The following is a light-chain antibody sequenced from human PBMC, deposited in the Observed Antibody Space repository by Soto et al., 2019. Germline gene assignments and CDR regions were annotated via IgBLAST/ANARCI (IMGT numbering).Light chain of an antibody. CDR3: QQDNTWPPGGFT. CDR1: QSVSSN. CDR2: GAS. J-gene: IGKJ3*01. Sequence: EIVMTQSPATLSVSPGERATLSCRASQSVSSNLAWYQQKPVQAPRLLIYGASTRATGITARFSGSGSGTEFTLTISSLQSEDFAVYYCQQDNTWPPGGFTFGPGTKVDIK. V-gene: IGKV3-15*01.